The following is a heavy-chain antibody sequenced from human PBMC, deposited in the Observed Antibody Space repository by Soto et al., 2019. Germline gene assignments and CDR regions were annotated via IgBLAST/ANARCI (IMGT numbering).Heavy chain of an antibody. Sequence: ASVKVSCKASGDTLTNYGISWLRQSPGQGLEWMGWISAYNANTNYAQKLQGRVTMTTDTSTNTAYMELTSLTSDDTAVYYCALGYCTDTSCRNWFDPWGQGTLVTVSS. CDR1: GDTLTNYG. D-gene: IGHD2-8*02. V-gene: IGHV1-18*01. CDR3: ALGYCTDTSCRNWFDP. CDR2: ISAYNANT. J-gene: IGHJ5*02.